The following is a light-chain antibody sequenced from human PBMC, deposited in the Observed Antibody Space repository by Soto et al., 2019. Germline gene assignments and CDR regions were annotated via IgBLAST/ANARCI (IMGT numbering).Light chain of an antibody. J-gene: IGLJ3*02. Sequence: QSALTQPASMSGSPGQSITISCTGTSGDVGFYDFVSWYQQHPGKVPRLIIYGVTKRPSGVSHRFSGSKSGNTASLTISGLQVEDEADYSCASYTGSRTHVFGGGTKLTV. CDR1: SGDVGFYDF. V-gene: IGLV2-14*03. CDR3: ASYTGSRTHV. CDR2: GVT.